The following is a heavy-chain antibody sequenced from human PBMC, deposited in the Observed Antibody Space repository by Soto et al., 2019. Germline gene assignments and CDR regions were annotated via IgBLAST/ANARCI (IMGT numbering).Heavy chain of an antibody. CDR3: AKGHLLAIVVVPAAIGFDY. J-gene: IGHJ4*02. CDR1: GFTFSSYA. V-gene: IGHV3-23*01. D-gene: IGHD2-2*03. Sequence: EVQLLESGGGLVQPGGSLRLSCAASGFTFSSYAMSWVRQAPGKGLEWVSAISGSGGSTYYADSVKGRFTISRDNSKNTLYLQMNSLRAEDTAVYYCAKGHLLAIVVVPAAIGFDYWGQGTLVTVSS. CDR2: ISGSGGST.